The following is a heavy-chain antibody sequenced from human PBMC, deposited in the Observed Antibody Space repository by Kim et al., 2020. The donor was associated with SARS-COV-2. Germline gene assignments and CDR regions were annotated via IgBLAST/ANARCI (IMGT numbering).Heavy chain of an antibody. CDR3: ANDISLDN. V-gene: IGHV3-21*06. CDR2: SRHI. J-gene: IGHJ4*02. D-gene: IGHD3-22*01. Sequence: SRHIYYADSVKGRITISRDNANNLLFLQMHSLRTDDTAMYYCANDISLDNWGQGTRVTVSS.